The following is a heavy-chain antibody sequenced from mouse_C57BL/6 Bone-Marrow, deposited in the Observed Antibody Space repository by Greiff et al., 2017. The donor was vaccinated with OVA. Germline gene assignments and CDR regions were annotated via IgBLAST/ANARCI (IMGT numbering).Heavy chain of an antibody. J-gene: IGHJ3*01. V-gene: IGHV1-85*01. CDR2: IYPRECST. D-gene: IGHD2-2*01. Sequence: VQLQQSGPELVKPGASVKLSCKASGYTFTRYEINWVKQRPGQGLGRSGWIYPRECSTKYNGKFKGKATLTVDTSSSTAYMELHSLTSEDSAVYFCARWRGYDRAWFAYWGQGTLVTVSA. CDR1: GYTFTRYE. CDR3: ARWRGYDRAWFAY.